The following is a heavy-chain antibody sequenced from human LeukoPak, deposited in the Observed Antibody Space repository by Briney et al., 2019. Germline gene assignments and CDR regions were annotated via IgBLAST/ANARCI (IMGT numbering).Heavy chain of an antibody. Sequence: FIRIKAYCRTTEYAPSVKGRFTISTDDSKSIAYLQMNSLKTEDTAVYYCTRDDSSGYDYWGQGTLVTVSS. J-gene: IGHJ4*02. CDR3: TRDDSSGYDY. CDR2: IRIKAYCRTT. V-gene: IGHV3-49*02. D-gene: IGHD3-22*01.